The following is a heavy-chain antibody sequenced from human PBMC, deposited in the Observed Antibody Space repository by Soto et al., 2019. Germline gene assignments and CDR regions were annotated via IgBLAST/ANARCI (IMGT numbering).Heavy chain of an antibody. V-gene: IGHV4-34*01. Sequence: PSETLSLTCAVYGGSFSGYYWSGIRQPPGKGLEWIGEINHSGSTNYNPSLKSRVTISVDTSKNQFSLKLSSVTAADTAVYYCASGQYDFWEANWFDPWGQGTLVTVSS. CDR2: INHSGST. D-gene: IGHD3-3*01. J-gene: IGHJ5*02. CDR3: ASGQYDFWEANWFDP. CDR1: GGSFSGYY.